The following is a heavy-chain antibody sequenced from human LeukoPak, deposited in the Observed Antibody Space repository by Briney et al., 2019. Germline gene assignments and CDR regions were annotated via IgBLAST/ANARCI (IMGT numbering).Heavy chain of an antibody. Sequence: SETLSLTCTVSGGSISSGSYYWSWIRQPAGKGLEWIGRIYTSGSTNYNPSLKSRVTISVDTSKNQFSLKLSSVTAADTAVYYCARRQLPKSYGYAFDIWGQGTMVTVSS. CDR1: GGSISSGSYY. CDR3: ARRQLPKSYGYAFDI. J-gene: IGHJ3*02. V-gene: IGHV4-61*02. CDR2: IYTSGST. D-gene: IGHD5-18*01.